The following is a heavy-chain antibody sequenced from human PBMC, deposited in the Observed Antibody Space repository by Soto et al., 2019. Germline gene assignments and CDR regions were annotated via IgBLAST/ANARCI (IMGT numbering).Heavy chain of an antibody. J-gene: IGHJ4*02. CDR3: ATTKYYYYHDC. V-gene: IGHV4-31*03. CDR2: IYYSGST. Sequence: SETLSLTCTVSGGSISSGGYYWSWIRQHPGKGLEWIGYIYYSGSTYYNPSLKSRVTISVDTSKNQFSLKLSSVTAADTAVYYCATTKYYYYHDCWGKRTLGTDS. D-gene: IGHD3-10*01. CDR1: GGSISSGGYY.